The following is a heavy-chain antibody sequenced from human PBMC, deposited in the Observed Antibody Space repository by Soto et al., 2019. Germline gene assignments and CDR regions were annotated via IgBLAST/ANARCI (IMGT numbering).Heavy chain of an antibody. CDR2: FSLSGTT. CDR3: ARGMTPPGAPAWYYFDS. CDR1: GASITGSSY. Sequence: SETLSLTCTVSGASITGSSYWSWIRQPAGKGLEWIGRFSLSGTTNYNPSLRSRVTMSADVSKSQFSLRLTSVTAADPALYYCARGMTPPGAPAWYYFDSWGQGTLVTVSS. J-gene: IGHJ4*02. V-gene: IGHV4-4*07. D-gene: IGHD2-8*02.